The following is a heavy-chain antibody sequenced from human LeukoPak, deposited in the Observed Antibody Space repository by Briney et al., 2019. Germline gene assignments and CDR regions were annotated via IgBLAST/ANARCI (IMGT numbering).Heavy chain of an antibody. D-gene: IGHD6-13*01. CDR1: GGSISSYY. CDR3: AIHAARVFSGPYYFDY. J-gene: IGHJ4*02. CDR2: IYYSGST. Sequence: PSETLSLTCTVSGGSISSYYWSWIRQPPGKGLEWIGYIYYSGSTNYNPSLKSRVTISVDTSKNQFSLKLSSVTAADTAVYYCAIHAARVFSGPYYFDYWGQGTLVTVSS. V-gene: IGHV4-59*08.